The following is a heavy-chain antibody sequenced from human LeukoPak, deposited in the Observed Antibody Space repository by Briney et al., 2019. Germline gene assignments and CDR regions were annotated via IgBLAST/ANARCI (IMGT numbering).Heavy chain of an antibody. D-gene: IGHD2-15*01. CDR1: GFTFSNAW. CDR2: INHSGST. CDR3: AREGCSGGSCYPRRDAFDI. V-gene: IGHV4-34*01. Sequence: LSCAASGFTFSNAWMSWVRQPPGKGLEWIGEINHSGSTNYNPSLKSRVTISVDTSKNQFSLKLSSVTAADTAVYYCAREGCSGGSCYPRRDAFDIWGQGTMVTVSS. J-gene: IGHJ3*02.